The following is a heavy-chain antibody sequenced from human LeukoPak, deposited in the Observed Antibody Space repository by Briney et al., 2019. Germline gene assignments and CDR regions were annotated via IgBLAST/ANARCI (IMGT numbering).Heavy chain of an antibody. V-gene: IGHV3-7*01. CDR3: ARDRWDLEY. CDR2: IKQDGSEK. D-gene: IGHD1-26*01. Sequence: HPGGSLRLSCAASGFTFSSYWMGWVRQAPGKGLEWVANIKQDGSEKYYVDSVKGRFTISRDNAGNSLYLQMNTLRAEDTAVYSCARDRWDLEYWGQGTLVTVSS. J-gene: IGHJ4*02. CDR1: GFTFSSYW.